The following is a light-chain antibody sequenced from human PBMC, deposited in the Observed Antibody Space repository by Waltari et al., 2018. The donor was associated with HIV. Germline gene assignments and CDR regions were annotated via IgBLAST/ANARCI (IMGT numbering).Light chain of an antibody. J-gene: IGKJ3*01. CDR2: HAS. Sequence: DLQLTQSPSSLSASVRDRVTITCRASQAVGSRLHWYQQKPGKAPKLQVSHASILQSGVPSRFRGSGYGTDFTLTISSLQPDDFASYFCQQSYGTPLTFAPGTKVDIK. CDR3: QQSYGTPLT. V-gene: IGKV1-39*01. CDR1: QAVGSR.